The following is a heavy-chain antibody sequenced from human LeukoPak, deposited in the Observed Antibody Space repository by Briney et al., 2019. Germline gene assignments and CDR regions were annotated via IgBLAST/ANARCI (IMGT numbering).Heavy chain of an antibody. V-gene: IGHV3-21*01. CDR2: ISSSSSYI. Sequence: GGSLRLSCAAPGFTFSSYSMNWVRQAPGKGLEWVSSISSSSSYIYYADSVKGRFTISRDNAKNSLYLQMNSLRAEDTAVYYCARFRHIDGMDVWGQGTTVTVSS. CDR3: ARFRHIDGMDV. D-gene: IGHD2-21*01. J-gene: IGHJ6*02. CDR1: GFTFSSYS.